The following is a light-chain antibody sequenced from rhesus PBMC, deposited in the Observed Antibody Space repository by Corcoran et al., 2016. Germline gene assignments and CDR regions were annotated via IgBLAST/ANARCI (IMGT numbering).Light chain of an antibody. CDR2: AAS. CDR3: QHSYGTPFT. CDR1: ENVNNY. Sequence: DIQMTQSPSSLSASVGDRVTITCRASENVNNYLHWYQQKPGKAPKLLIYAASTLQSGVPSRFSGSGAGTDYTFTIRSLQPEDVATYYCQHSYGTPFTFGPGTKLDIK. J-gene: IGKJ3*01. V-gene: IGKV1-74*01.